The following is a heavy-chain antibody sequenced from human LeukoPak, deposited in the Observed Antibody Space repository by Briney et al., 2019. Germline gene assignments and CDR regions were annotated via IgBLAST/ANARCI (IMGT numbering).Heavy chain of an antibody. V-gene: IGHV4-59*01. D-gene: IGHD3-3*01. Sequence: PSETLSLTCTVSGGSISSYYWSWIRQPPGKGLEWIGYIYYSGSTNYNPSLKSRVTISVDTSRNQFSLKLSSVTAADTAVYYCARAGYDFWSGYSALDYWGQGTLVTVSS. J-gene: IGHJ4*02. CDR1: GGSISSYY. CDR2: IYYSGST. CDR3: ARAGYDFWSGYSALDY.